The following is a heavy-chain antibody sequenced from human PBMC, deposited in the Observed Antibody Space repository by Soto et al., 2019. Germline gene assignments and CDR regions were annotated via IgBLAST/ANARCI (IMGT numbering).Heavy chain of an antibody. V-gene: IGHV3-33*01. CDR3: ARQYYDFWSGYYTGFDY. Sequence: LRLSCAASGFTFSSYGMHWVRQAPGKGLEWVAVIWYDGSNKYYADSVKGRFTISRDNSKNTLYLQMNSLRAEDTAVYYCARQYYDFWSGYYTGFDYCGQGTLVTVSS. CDR1: GFTFSSYG. J-gene: IGHJ4*02. D-gene: IGHD3-3*01. CDR2: IWYDGSNK.